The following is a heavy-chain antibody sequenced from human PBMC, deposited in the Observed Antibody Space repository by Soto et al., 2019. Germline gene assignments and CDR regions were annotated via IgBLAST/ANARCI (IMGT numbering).Heavy chain of an antibody. CDR1: GFSFSSYA. CDR3: ARDMYSSDYFVKWFEP. Sequence: QVRLVESGGGVVQPGRSLRLSCTASGFSFSSYAMYWFRQPPGKGLEWVAVISKDGMNKNYADSVKGRVTASRDNANYSLDLQLNSLRGEDTAMYYCARDMYSSDYFVKWFEPWGQGTLVTVSS. D-gene: IGHD6-19*01. V-gene: IGHV3-30*04. J-gene: IGHJ5*02. CDR2: ISKDGMNK.